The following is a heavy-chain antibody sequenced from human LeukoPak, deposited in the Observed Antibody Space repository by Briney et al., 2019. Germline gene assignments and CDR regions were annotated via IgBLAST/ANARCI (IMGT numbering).Heavy chain of an antibody. CDR3: ARGDSSGWIYYSGMDV. D-gene: IGHD6-19*01. J-gene: IGHJ6*04. CDR2: ISFDGSNN. Sequence: GRSLRLSCAASGFSFRTYAIHWVRQAPGKGLEWVAGISFDGSNNHYADSVKGRFTISRDNSRDTLYLQMTSLRPDDTAVYYCARGDSSGWIYYSGMDVWGKGTTVTVSS. CDR1: GFSFRTYA. V-gene: IGHV3-30*04.